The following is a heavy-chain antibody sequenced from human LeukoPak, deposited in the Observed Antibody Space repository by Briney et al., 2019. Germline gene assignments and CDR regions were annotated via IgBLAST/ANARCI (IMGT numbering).Heavy chain of an antibody. CDR1: GFTFSSYW. D-gene: IGHD1-26*01. J-gene: IGHJ4*02. V-gene: IGHV3-74*01. CDR2: INSDGSST. Sequence: PGGSLRLSCAASGFTFSSYWMPWVRQAPGKGLVWVSCINSDGSSTRYADSVKGRFTISRDNAKNTLYLQMNSLRAEDTAVYYCARDREVGANPIDYWGQGTLVTVSS. CDR3: ARDREVGANPIDY.